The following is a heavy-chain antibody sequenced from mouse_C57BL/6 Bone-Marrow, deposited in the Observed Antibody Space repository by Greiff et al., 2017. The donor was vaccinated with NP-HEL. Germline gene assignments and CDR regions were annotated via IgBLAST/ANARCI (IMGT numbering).Heavy chain of an antibody. J-gene: IGHJ4*01. CDR3: ARGGLDSSGYAMDD. CDR1: GFTFSSYA. D-gene: IGHD3-2*02. Sequence: EVKLMESGGGLVKPGGSLKLSCAASGFTFSSYAMSWVRQTPEKRLEWVATISDGGSYTYYPDNVKGRFTISRDNAKNNLYLQMSHLKSEDTAMYYCARGGLDSSGYAMDDWGQGTSVTVSS. CDR2: ISDGGSYT. V-gene: IGHV5-4*03.